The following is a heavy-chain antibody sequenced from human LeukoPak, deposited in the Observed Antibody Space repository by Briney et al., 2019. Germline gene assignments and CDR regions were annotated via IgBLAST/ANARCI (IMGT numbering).Heavy chain of an antibody. J-gene: IGHJ4*02. V-gene: IGHV3-30*01. Sequence: GGSLRLSCAASGFTFSSYAMHWVRQAPGKGLEWVAVISYDGSNKYYADSVKGRFTISRDNSKNTVYLQMNSLRAEDTAVYYCARDGRSGYDSHYFDYWGQGTLVTVSS. CDR1: GFTFSSYA. CDR2: ISYDGSNK. D-gene: IGHD5-12*01. CDR3: ARDGRSGYDSHYFDY.